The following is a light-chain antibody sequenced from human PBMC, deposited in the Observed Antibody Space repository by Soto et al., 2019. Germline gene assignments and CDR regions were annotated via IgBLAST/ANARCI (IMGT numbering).Light chain of an antibody. CDR1: QSISSW. CDR3: QQYNSYSPYT. J-gene: IGKJ2*01. V-gene: IGKV1-5*03. CDR2: KAS. Sequence: DIQMTQSPSTLSASVGDRVTITCRASQSISSWLAWYQQKPGKAPKLLIYKASSLESGVPSRFSGSESGTECTLTMSSLQPDDFATYYCQQYNSYSPYTFGQGPKLEIK.